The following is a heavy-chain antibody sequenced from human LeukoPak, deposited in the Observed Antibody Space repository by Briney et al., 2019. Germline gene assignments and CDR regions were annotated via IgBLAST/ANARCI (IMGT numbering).Heavy chain of an antibody. CDR2: IYYIRNT. D-gene: IGHD1-26*01. Sequence: KPSETLSLTCTVSGGSVGSAGYYWSWIRQLPGGGLEWIGYIYYIRNTNYNPSLKSRVTMSLDPSKNQFSLKLNSVTAADTAVYYCARTQSQSGSYRYYSGYWGQGTLVTVSS. J-gene: IGHJ4*02. CDR3: ARTQSQSGSYRYYSGY. V-gene: IGHV4-61*08. CDR1: GGSVGSAGYY.